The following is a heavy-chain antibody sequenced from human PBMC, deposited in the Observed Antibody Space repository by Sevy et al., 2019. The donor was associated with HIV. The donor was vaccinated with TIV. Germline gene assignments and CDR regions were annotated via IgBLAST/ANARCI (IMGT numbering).Heavy chain of an antibody. Sequence: GGSLRLSCTASGFTFSTYAMSWVRQAPGKGLEWVSGISGRASTTYYGGAAYYADSVKGRFTITRDNAKNTLYLEMNSLRDEDSAVFHCARGLLARPRGDYWYFDLWGRGTLVTVSS. V-gene: IGHV3-23*01. CDR2: ISGRASTTYYGGAA. CDR3: ARGLLARPRGDYWYFDL. D-gene: IGHD6-6*01. CDR1: GFTFSTYA. J-gene: IGHJ2*01.